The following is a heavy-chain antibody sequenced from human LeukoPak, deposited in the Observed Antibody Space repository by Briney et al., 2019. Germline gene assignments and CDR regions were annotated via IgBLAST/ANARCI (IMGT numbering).Heavy chain of an antibody. D-gene: IGHD3-22*01. CDR3: ARRESDYYDSSGYYCVGYFDY. CDR1: GGSISSSSYY. J-gene: IGHJ4*02. CDR2: IYYSGST. Sequence: SETLSLTCTVSGGSISSSSYYWGWIRQPPGKGLEWIGSIYYSGSTYYNPSLKSRVTISVDTSKNQFSLKLSSVTAADTAVYYCARRESDYYDSSGYYCVGYFDYWGQGTLVTVSS. V-gene: IGHV4-39*01.